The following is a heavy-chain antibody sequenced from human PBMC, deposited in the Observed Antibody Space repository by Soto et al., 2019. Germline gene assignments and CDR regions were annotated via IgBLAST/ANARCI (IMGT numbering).Heavy chain of an antibody. D-gene: IGHD6-13*01. V-gene: IGHV1-2*04. J-gene: IGHJ6*02. Sequence: ASVKVSCKASGYTFTGYYMHWVRQAPGQGLEWMGWINPNSGGTNYAQKFQGWVTMTRDTSISTAYMELSRLRSDDTAVYYCARAPLYSSSWYELDYYYYGMDVWAQGTTVTVSS. CDR2: INPNSGGT. CDR3: ARAPLYSSSWYELDYYYYGMDV. CDR1: GYTFTGYY.